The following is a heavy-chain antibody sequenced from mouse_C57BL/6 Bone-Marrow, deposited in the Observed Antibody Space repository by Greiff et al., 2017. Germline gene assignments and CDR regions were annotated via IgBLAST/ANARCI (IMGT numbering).Heavy chain of an antibody. V-gene: IGHV1-42*01. CDR2: INPSTGGT. D-gene: IGHD6-1*01. CDR1: GYSFTGYY. Sequence: VQLKESGPELVKPGASVKISCKASGYSFTGYYMNWVKQSPEKSLEWIGEINPSTGGTTYNQKFKAKDTLTVDKSSSTAYMQLKSLTSEDSAVYYCANYLWGFAYWGQGTLVTVSA. J-gene: IGHJ3*01. CDR3: ANYLWGFAY.